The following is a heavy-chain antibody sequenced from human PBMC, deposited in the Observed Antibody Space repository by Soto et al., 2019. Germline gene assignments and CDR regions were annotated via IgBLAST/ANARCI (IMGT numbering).Heavy chain of an antibody. CDR1: GFTFSSYA. D-gene: IGHD2-2*01. CDR3: ARYIPGVRYYGMDV. J-gene: IGHJ6*02. Sequence: PGGSLRLSCAASGFTFSSYATSWVRQAPGKGLGWVSAISGSGGSTYYADSVKGRFTISRDNSGNTLFLEMYSLRAEDTAVYYCARYIPGVRYYGMDVWGQGTTVTVSS. CDR2: ISGSGGST. V-gene: IGHV3-23*01.